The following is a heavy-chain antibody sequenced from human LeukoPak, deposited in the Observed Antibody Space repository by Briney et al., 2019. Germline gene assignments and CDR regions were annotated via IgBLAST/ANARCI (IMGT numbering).Heavy chain of an antibody. CDR1: GGSINNKY. J-gene: IGHJ6*03. V-gene: IGHV4-59*12. CDR3: ARAQSGYYRYYYYYMDV. D-gene: IGHD3-3*01. CDR2: IYYSGST. Sequence: SETLSLTCTVSGGSINNKYWSWIRQPPGKGLEWIGYIYYSGSTNYNPSLKSRVSISVDTSKNQFSLKLSSVTAADTAVYYCARAQSGYYRYYYYYMDVWGKGTTVTVSS.